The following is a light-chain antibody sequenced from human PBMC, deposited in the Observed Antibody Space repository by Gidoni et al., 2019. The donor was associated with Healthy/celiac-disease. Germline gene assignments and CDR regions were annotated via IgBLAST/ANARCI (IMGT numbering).Light chain of an antibody. J-gene: IGLJ3*02. CDR3: QSADSSGTYRWV. CDR1: ALPKQY. V-gene: IGLV3-25*03. Sequence: SYELTQPPSVSVSTGQTARITCSGDALPKQYAYWYQQKPGQAPVLVIYKDSERPSGIPERFSGSSSGTTVTLTISGVQAEDEADYYCQSADSSGTYRWVFGGGTKLTVL. CDR2: KDS.